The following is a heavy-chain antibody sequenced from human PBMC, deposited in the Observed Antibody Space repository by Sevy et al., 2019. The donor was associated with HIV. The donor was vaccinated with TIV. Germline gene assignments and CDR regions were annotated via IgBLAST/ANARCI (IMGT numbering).Heavy chain of an antibody. CDR3: VRADPAQHFDS. CDR2: ISPDGDSA. J-gene: IGHJ4*02. V-gene: IGHV1-46*01. Sequence: ASVKVSCEASGDTFTNYYIHWVRQAPGQGLEWMGIISPDGDSANYTQQFQGRATMTRDTSTSTIYMELSSLRSEDTAVYYCVRADPAQHFDSWGQGTLVTVSS. CDR1: GDTFTNYY.